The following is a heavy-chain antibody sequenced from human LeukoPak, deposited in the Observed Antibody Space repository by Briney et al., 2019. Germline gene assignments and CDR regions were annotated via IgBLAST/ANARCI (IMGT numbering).Heavy chain of an antibody. V-gene: IGHV3-48*02. CDR2: ILTSGTTI. CDR1: GFTFSGYS. CDR3: ARILGLTLDY. J-gene: IGHJ4*02. D-gene: IGHD1-14*01. Sequence: GGSLRPSCAASGFTFSGYSMNWVRQAPGKGLEWISYILTSGTTIYYADSVRGRFTISRDNAKNSLYLQMNSLRDEDTAVYYCARILGLTLDYWGQGALVTVSS.